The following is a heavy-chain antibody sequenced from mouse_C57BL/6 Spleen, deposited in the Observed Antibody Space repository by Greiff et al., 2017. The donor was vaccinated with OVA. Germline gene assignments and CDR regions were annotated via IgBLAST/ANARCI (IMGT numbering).Heavy chain of an antibody. V-gene: IGHV1-55*01. CDR3: ARGGGYGYDGLYAMDY. Sequence: VQLQQPGAELVKPGASVKMSCKASGYTFTSYWITWVKQRPGQGLEWIGDIYPGSGSTNYNEKFKSKGTLTVDTSSSTAYMQLSSLTSEDSAVYYCARGGGYGYDGLYAMDYWGQGTSVTVSS. J-gene: IGHJ4*01. CDR1: GYTFTSYW. D-gene: IGHD2-2*01. CDR2: IYPGSGST.